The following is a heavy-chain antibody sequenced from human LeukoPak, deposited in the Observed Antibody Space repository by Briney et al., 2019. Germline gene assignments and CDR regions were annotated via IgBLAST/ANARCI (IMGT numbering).Heavy chain of an antibody. Sequence: SETLSLTCAVYGGSFSGYYWSWIRQPPGKGLEWIGEINHSGSTNYNPSLKSRVTISVDTSKNQFSLKLSSVTAADTAVYYCARGKRGLRSLRGAPSLGYWGQGTLVTVSS. CDR3: ARGKRGLRSLRGAPSLGY. J-gene: IGHJ4*02. V-gene: IGHV4-34*01. CDR2: INHSGST. CDR1: GGSFSGYY. D-gene: IGHD4-17*01.